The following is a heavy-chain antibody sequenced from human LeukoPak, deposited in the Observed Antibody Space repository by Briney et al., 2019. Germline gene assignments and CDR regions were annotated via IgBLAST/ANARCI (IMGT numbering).Heavy chain of an antibody. D-gene: IGHD2-21*02. V-gene: IGHV1-69*04. J-gene: IGHJ6*02. CDR3: ARAAVVTAPNNYYYGMDV. Sequence: SVKVSCKASGGTFSSYAISWVRQAPGQGLEWMGRIIPILGIANYAQKFQGRVTITADKSTSTAYMELSSLRSEDTAVYYCARAAVVTAPNNYYYGMDVWGQGTTVTVSS. CDR2: IIPILGIA. CDR1: GGTFSSYA.